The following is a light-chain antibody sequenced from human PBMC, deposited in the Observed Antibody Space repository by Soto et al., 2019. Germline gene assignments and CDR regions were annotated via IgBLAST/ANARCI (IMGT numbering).Light chain of an antibody. CDR3: QQRSNWPPD. J-gene: IGKJ3*01. Sequence: EIVLTQSPATLSLSPGERAILSCGASQSVSSYLAWYQQKPGQAPRLLISDASNRATGIPARFSGSGSGTDFTLTISSLEPEDFAVYYCQQRSNWPPDFGPGTKVDIK. V-gene: IGKV3-11*01. CDR2: DAS. CDR1: QSVSSY.